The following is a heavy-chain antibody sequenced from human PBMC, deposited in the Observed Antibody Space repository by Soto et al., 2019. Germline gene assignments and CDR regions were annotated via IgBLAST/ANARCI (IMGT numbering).Heavy chain of an antibody. CDR1: GFSFSNAW. CDR2: IKRKIDGEAT. V-gene: IGHV3-15*07. J-gene: IGHJ6*02. D-gene: IGHD2-15*01. CDR3: TTGSVEGV. Sequence: EVQLVESGGGLVKPGGSLRLSCAASGFSFSNAWMNWVRQAPGKGLEWVGRIKRKIDGEATDYAGPVKGRFTVFRDDSNSALYLQMNSLKGDDTAVYYCTTGSVEGVWGQGTTFTVS.